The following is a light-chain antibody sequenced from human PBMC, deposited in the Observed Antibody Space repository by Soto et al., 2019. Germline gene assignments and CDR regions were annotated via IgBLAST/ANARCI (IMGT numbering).Light chain of an antibody. CDR3: SSYTDRKNLV. J-gene: IGLJ1*01. CDR2: DVT. V-gene: IGLV2-8*01. Sequence: QSALTQSPSASGSPGQSVTISCTGTSSDIGGYNSVSWYQQHPGKAPKVMIYDVTKRPSGVPDRFSGSKSGNTASLTVSALQAQDEADYYWSSYTDRKNLVFGTGTKLTVL. CDR1: SSDIGGYNS.